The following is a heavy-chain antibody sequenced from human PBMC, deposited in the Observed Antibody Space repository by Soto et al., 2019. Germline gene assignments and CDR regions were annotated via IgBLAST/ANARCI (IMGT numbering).Heavy chain of an antibody. CDR1: GGSFSGYY. CDR2: SNHSGST. CDR3: ARDRWFDP. V-gene: IGHV4-34*01. Sequence: SETLSLTCAVYGGSFSGYYWTWIRQPPGKGLEWIGESNHSGSTNYNPSLKSRVTISVDTSKNQFSLKLSSVTAADTAVYYCARDRWFDPWGQGTLVTVSS. J-gene: IGHJ5*02.